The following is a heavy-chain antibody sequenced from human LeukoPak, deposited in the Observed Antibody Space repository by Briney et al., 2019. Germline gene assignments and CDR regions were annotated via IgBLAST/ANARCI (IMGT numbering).Heavy chain of an antibody. D-gene: IGHD3/OR15-3a*01. J-gene: IGHJ3*02. CDR1: GFTFSRYW. CDR2: INSDGSRT. V-gene: IGHV3-74*01. Sequence: PGGSLRLSCAASGFTFSRYWMHWVRQAPGKGLLWVSHINSDGSRTYYADSVKGRFTTSRDNAKNALHLQMNSLTAEDTAVYYCVLDLFSSFAFDIWGQGTMVTLSS. CDR3: VLDLFSSFAFDI.